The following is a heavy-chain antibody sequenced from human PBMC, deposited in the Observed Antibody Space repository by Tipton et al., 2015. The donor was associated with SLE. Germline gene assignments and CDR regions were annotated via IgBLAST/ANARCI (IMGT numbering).Heavy chain of an antibody. J-gene: IGHJ5*02. CDR3: ASEGRDLLSWLDP. D-gene: IGHD3-9*01. V-gene: IGHV1-2*06. CDR1: GYTFTSYG. CDR2: INPNSGVT. Sequence: QLVQSGAEVKKPGASVKVSCTASGYTFTSYGISWVRQAPGQGLEWMGRINPNSGVTYYAQKFQGRVTMTRDTSISTAYMELSRLRSDDTAVYYCASEGRDLLSWLDPWGQGTLVTVSS.